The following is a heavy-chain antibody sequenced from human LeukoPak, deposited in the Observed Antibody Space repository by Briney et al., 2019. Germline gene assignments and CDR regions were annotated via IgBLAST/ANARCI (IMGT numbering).Heavy chain of an antibody. CDR1: GGSFSGYY. V-gene: IGHV4-34*01. D-gene: IGHD6-19*01. CDR3: ARQSSGPTDAFDI. CDR2: INHSGST. Sequence: PSETLSLTCAVHGGSFSGYYWSWIRQPPGKGLEWIGEINHSGSTNYNPSLKSRVTISVDTSKNQFSLKLSSVTAADTAVYYCARQSSGPTDAFDIWGQGTMVTVSS. J-gene: IGHJ3*02.